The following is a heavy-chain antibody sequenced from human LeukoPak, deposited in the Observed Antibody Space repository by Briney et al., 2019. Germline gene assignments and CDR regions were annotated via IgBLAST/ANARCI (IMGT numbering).Heavy chain of an antibody. V-gene: IGHV4-59*12. J-gene: IGHJ4*02. Sequence: SETLSLTCTVSGDSISSYSWSGVRQPPGRGLEWIGYIYYSGSTTYNPSLKSRLTISLDTSKNQFSLKLNSVTAADTAVYYCAGDYTLRSYRFDYWGQGTLVTVSS. CDR3: AGDYTLRSYRFDY. CDR2: IYYSGST. D-gene: IGHD3-10*01. CDR1: GDSISSYS.